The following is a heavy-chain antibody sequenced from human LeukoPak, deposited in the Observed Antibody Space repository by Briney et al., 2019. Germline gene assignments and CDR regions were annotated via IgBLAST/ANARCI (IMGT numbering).Heavy chain of an antibody. Sequence: GRSLRLSCAASGFTFSSYGMHWVRQAPGKGLEWVAVIWYDGSNKYYADSVKGRFTISRDNSKNTLYLQMNSLRAEDTAVYYCASSTITATLDYWGQGTLVTVSS. CDR2: IWYDGSNK. V-gene: IGHV3-33*01. J-gene: IGHJ4*02. D-gene: IGHD5-24*01. CDR3: ASSTITATLDY. CDR1: GFTFSSYG.